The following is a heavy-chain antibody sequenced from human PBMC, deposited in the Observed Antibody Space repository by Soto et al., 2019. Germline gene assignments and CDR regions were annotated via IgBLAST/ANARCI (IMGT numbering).Heavy chain of an antibody. CDR3: ARGGSCSDNYYYYGRDV. J-gene: IGHJ6*02. Sequence: QVQLQESGPGLVKPSQTLSLTCTVSGGSISSGGYYWSWIRQHPGKGLEWIGYIYYSGSTYYNPALKNRVTISVDTSKNQVSLKLSSVPAADTAVDYCARGGSCSDNYYYYGRDVWGQGTTVTVSS. CDR2: IYYSGST. V-gene: IGHV4-31*03. D-gene: IGHD1-26*01. CDR1: GGSISSGGYY.